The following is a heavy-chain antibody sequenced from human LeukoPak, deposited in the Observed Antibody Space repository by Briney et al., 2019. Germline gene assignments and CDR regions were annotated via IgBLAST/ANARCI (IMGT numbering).Heavy chain of an antibody. CDR3: AKDLHWNQFDY. J-gene: IGHJ4*02. CDR1: GFPFNHNW. Sequence: PGGSLRLSCAASGFPFNHNWMSWVRQAPGKGLEGVANMNQDGRDKNYADSVKGRFTISRDNAKNSLFLQMNSLRAEDTAVYYCAKDLHWNQFDYWGQGTLVTVSS. V-gene: IGHV3-7*05. CDR2: MNQDGRDK. D-gene: IGHD1-1*01.